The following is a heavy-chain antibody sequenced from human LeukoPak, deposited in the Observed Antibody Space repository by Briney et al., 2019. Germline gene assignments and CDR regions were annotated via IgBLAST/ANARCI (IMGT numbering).Heavy chain of an antibody. D-gene: IGHD3-16*01. V-gene: IGHV3-20*04. CDR3: ARDALGGEPGDY. Sequence: GGALRLSCAASGFTFDDYGMSWVRQAPGKGLEWVSGINWNGGSTGYADSVKGRFTISRDKAKNSLYLQMNNLRAEDTALYYCARDALGGEPGDYWGQGTLVTVSS. CDR1: GFTFDDYG. CDR2: INWNGGST. J-gene: IGHJ4*02.